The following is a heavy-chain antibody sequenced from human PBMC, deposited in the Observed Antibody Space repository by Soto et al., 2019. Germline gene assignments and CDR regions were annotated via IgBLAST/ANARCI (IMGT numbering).Heavy chain of an antibody. CDR1: GFTVSSNY. CDR3: ARDSPQKYGSGSYYNGLQSH. CDR2: IYSGGST. V-gene: IGHV3-66*01. D-gene: IGHD3-10*01. J-gene: IGHJ4*02. Sequence: EVQLVESGGGLVQPGGSLRLSCAASGFTVSSNYMSWVRQAPGKGLEWVSVIYSGGSTYYADSVKGRFTISRDNSKNTLYLQMNSLRAEDTAVYYCARDSPQKYGSGSYYNGLQSHWGQGTLVTVSS.